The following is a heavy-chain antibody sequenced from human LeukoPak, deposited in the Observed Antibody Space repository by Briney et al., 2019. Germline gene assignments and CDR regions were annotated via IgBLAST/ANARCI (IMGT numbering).Heavy chain of an antibody. V-gene: IGHV3-66*01. J-gene: IGHJ4*02. CDR1: EFIVSINY. CDR3: AKVGYRSEWTGMDY. Sequence: GGSLRLSCPATEFIVSINYMTWVRQAPGKGLEWVSLIYSRGDTKYADSVKGRFTISRDNSKNTLYLQMSSLRTEDTAVYYCAKVGYRSEWTGMDYWGQGTLVTVSS. D-gene: IGHD6-19*01. CDR2: IYSRGDT.